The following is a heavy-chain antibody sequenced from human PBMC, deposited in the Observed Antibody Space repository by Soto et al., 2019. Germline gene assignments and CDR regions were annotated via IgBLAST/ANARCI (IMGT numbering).Heavy chain of an antibody. D-gene: IGHD6-19*01. CDR1: GFTFSSYG. J-gene: IGHJ6*02. CDR2: ISYDGRNK. CDR3: VKDGSSGWPYYYGLDV. Sequence: QVQLVESGGGGVQPGRSLRLSCAASGFTFSSYGMHWDRQAPGKGLEWVAVISYDGRNKYYADSVQGRFTISRDNSKNTVYLQMSSLRAEDTAVYYCVKDGSSGWPYYYGLDVWGQGTTVTVSS. V-gene: IGHV3-30*18.